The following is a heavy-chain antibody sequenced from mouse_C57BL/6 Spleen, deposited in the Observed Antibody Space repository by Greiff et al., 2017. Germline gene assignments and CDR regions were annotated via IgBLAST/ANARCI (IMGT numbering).Heavy chain of an antibody. D-gene: IGHD1-1*01. V-gene: IGHV1-82*01. CDR2: IYPGDGDT. CDR1: GYAFSSSW. CDR3: ASYYYGSSSAWFAD. Sequence: LEESGPELVKPGASVKISCKASGYAFSSSWMNWVKQRPGKGLEWIGRIYPGDGDTNYNGKFKGKATLTADKSSSTAYMQLSSLTSEDSAVYFYASYYYGSSSAWFADWGQGTLVTVSA. J-gene: IGHJ3*01.